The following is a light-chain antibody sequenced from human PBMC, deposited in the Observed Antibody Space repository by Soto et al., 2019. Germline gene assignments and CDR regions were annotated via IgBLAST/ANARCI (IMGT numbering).Light chain of an antibody. CDR1: SSDVGTYNY. CDR2: EVT. CDR3: SSYTGSSSLYV. Sequence: QSVLTQPASVSGSPGQSITISGTGTSSDVGTYNYVSWYQQHPGKAPKVMIYEVTYRPSGVSNRFSGSKSGNTASLTISGLQAEDVAEYYCSSYTGSSSLYVLGTGTKV. V-gene: IGLV2-14*01. J-gene: IGLJ1*01.